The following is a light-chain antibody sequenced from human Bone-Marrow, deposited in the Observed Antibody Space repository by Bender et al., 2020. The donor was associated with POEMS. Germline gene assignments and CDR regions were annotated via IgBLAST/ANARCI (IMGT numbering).Light chain of an antibody. CDR2: DVK. CDR3: SSYTTTSTII. Sequence: QSALTQPASVSGSPGQSITLSCTGSSSDVGYYNYVSWYQQHPGKAPKLLIFDVKSRPSGVSNRFSGSKSGNTASLTISGLQAEDEADYYCSSYTTTSTIIFGGGTKLTVL. V-gene: IGLV2-14*03. J-gene: IGLJ2*01. CDR1: SSDVGYYNY.